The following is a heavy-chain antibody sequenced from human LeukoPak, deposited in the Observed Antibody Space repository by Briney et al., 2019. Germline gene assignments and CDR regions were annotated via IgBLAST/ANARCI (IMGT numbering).Heavy chain of an antibody. CDR2: ISAYNGNT. CDR3: AREYSSSWYGLYGYYYYYMDV. CDR1: GYTFTSYG. V-gene: IGHV1-18*01. Sequence: ASVKVSCKASGYTFTSYGISWVRQAPGQGLEWMGWISAYNGNTNYAQKLQGRVTMTTDTSTSTAYMELRSLRSDDTAVYYCAREYSSSWYGLYGYYYYYMDVWGKGTTVTVSS. D-gene: IGHD6-13*01. J-gene: IGHJ6*03.